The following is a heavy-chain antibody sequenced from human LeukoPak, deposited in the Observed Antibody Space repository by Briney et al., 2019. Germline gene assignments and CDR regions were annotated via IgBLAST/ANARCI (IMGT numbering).Heavy chain of an antibody. J-gene: IGHJ6*03. CDR1: GYTFTSYG. CDR2: ISTYNGNT. V-gene: IGHV1-18*04. CDR3: ARGGDYYDMDV. Sequence: GASVKASCKASGYTFTSYGISWVRQAPGQGLEWMGWISTYNGNTNYAQNLQSRVTMTSDTSTSTVYMELRSLRSDDTAVYYCARGGDYYDMDVWGKGTTVTVSS.